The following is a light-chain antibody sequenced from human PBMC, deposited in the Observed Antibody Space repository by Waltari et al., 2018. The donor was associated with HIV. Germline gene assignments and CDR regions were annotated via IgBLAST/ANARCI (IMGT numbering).Light chain of an antibody. CDR3: SSYTNTNIS. CDR2: EVA. V-gene: IGLV2-14*01. J-gene: IGLJ2*01. CDR1: TSDVGTYTY. Sequence: QSALTQPASVSASPGQSITISCTGPTSDVGTYTYVSWYQQHPGKAPKLIIYEVATRPSGISDRFSGSKSDNTASLTIAALQPEDEANYFCSSYTNTNISFGGGTRVTVL.